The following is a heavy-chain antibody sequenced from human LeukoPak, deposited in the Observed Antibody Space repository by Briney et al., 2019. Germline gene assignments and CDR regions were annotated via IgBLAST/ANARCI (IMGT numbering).Heavy chain of an antibody. CDR3: AREEVYYGPGTHRWFDP. D-gene: IGHD3-10*01. V-gene: IGHV1-2*02. CDR2: INPNSGAT. CDR1: GYTFTGYY. J-gene: IGHJ5*02. Sequence: ASVKVSCKASGYTFTGYYMHWVRQVPGQGLEWMGWINPNSGATSYAQRFQDRVTMTRGTSITTAYMESSRLRSDDTAVYYCAREEVYYGPGTHRWFDPWGQGTPVTVSS.